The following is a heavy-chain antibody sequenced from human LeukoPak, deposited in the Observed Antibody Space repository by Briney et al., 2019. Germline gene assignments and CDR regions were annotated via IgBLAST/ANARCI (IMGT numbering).Heavy chain of an antibody. J-gene: IGHJ4*02. CDR2: IIPILGIA. CDR1: GGTFSSYA. CDR3: ARPSRPYYYDNL. Sequence: GASVKVSCKASGGTFSSYAISWVRQAPGQGLEWMGRIIPILGIANYAQKFQGRVTITADKSMSTAYMELSSLRSEDTAVYYCARPSRPYYYDNLWGQGTLVTVSP. D-gene: IGHD3-22*01. V-gene: IGHV1-69*04.